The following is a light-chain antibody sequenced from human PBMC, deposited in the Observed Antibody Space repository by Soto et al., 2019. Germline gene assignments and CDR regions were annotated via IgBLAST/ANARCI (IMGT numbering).Light chain of an antibody. J-gene: IGKJ1*01. V-gene: IGKV3-20*01. Sequence: EIVLTQSPGTLSLSPGERATLSCRASQSVSSSYLAWYQQKPGQAPRLLIYGASNRATGIPDRFSGSGSGTDFTLTISRLEPEDFAVYYCQQYGNSPWTFGQGTRWIS. CDR3: QQYGNSPWT. CDR1: QSVSSSY. CDR2: GAS.